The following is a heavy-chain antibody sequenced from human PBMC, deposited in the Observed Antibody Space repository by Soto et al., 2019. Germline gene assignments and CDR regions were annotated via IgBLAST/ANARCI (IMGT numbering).Heavy chain of an antibody. CDR2: MNLYNSNT. CDR1: GYTFTTYD. V-gene: IGHV1-8*01. J-gene: IGHJ4*02. D-gene: IGHD7-27*01. Sequence: QVQLVQSGAEVKKPGASVKVSCKASGYTFTTYDINWVRQATGQGLEWMGWMNLYNSNTGYAQMFQGRVTLTWDTSISTAYMELSSLTSEDTAIYYCARGGDFDFRGQGTLVSVSS. CDR3: ARGGDFDF.